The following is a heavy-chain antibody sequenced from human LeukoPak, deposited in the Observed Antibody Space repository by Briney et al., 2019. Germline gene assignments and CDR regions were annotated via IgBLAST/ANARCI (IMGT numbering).Heavy chain of an antibody. V-gene: IGHV4-31*03. CDR1: GGSISSGGYY. CDR3: ARDVFRRSGYYGMDV. Sequence: SQTLSLTCTVSGGSISSGGYYWSWIRQHPGKGLEWIGYIYYSGSTYYNPSLKSRVTISVDTSKNQFSLKLSSVTAADTAVYYCARDVFRRSGYYGMDVWGQGTTVTVSS. CDR2: IYYSGST. D-gene: IGHD1-26*01. J-gene: IGHJ6*02.